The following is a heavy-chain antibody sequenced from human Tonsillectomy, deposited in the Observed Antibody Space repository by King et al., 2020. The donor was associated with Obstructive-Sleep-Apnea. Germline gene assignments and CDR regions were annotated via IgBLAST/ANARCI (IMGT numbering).Heavy chain of an antibody. CDR3: AREGIIFGSGSYYNSPINWFDP. Sequence: LQLQESGPGLVKPSETLSLPCTVSGGSISSNSYYWGWIRQPPGKGLEWIGTIYYSGSTYYKSSLKSRVTISLDTSKNQFSLKLGSWTAADTAVYYCAREGIIFGSGSYYNSPINWFDPWGQGTLVTVSS. J-gene: IGHJ5*02. CDR2: IYYSGST. CDR1: GGSISSNSYY. V-gene: IGHV4-39*07. D-gene: IGHD3-10*01.